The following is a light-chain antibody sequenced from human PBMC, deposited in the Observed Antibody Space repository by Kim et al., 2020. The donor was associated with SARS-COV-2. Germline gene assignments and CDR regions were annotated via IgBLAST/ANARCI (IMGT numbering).Light chain of an antibody. Sequence: SITISCTGTSSDVGGYNYGSWYQQHPGTAPKLMIYDVSNRPSGVSNRFSGSKSGNTASLTISGLQAEDEADYYCSSYTSSSTLVVFGGGTQLTVL. CDR3: SSYTSSSTLVV. CDR1: SSDVGGYNY. CDR2: DVS. J-gene: IGLJ2*01. V-gene: IGLV2-14*03.